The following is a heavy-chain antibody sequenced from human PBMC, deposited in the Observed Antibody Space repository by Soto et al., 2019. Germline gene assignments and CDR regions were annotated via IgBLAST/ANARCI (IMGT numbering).Heavy chain of an antibody. CDR2: MYSGGTT. J-gene: IGHJ5*02. CDR1: GFTVRSSY. V-gene: IGHV3-66*01. CDR3: EREMTAARGGS. Sequence: EVQVVESGGGLVQPGGSLRLSCAASGFTVRSSYMSWVRQAPGKGLEWVSSMYSGGTTYYADSVRGRFSISRDNSKNTRFLQMNSVRAEDTAVYYCEREMTAARGGSWGQGALVIVSS. D-gene: IGHD2-21*02.